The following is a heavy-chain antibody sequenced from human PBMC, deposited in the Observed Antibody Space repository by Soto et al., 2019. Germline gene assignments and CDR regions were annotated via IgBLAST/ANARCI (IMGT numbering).Heavy chain of an antibody. V-gene: IGHV1-69*01. CDR2: IIPIFGTA. CDR3: ASGRYGDYASDYYYYGMDV. J-gene: IGHJ6*02. Sequence: QVQLVQSGAEVKKPGSSVKVSCKASGGTFSSYAISWVRQAPGQGLEWMGGIIPIFGTANYAQKFQGRVTITADESTSTADMELSSLRSEDTAVYYCASGRYGDYASDYYYYGMDVWGQGTTVTVSS. D-gene: IGHD4-17*01. CDR1: GGTFSSYA.